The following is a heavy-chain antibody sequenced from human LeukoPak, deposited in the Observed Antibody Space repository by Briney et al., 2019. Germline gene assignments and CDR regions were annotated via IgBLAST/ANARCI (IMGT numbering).Heavy chain of an antibody. Sequence: GGSLRLSCVASGFTFSSYWMHWVRQAPGKGLEWVSAISGSGDSTYYADSVKGRFTISRDNSKNTLYLQMNSLRAEDTAVYYCSKGGVVHAFDIWGQGTMVTVSS. D-gene: IGHD2-15*01. V-gene: IGHV3-23*01. CDR2: ISGSGDST. CDR3: SKGGVVHAFDI. CDR1: GFTFSSYW. J-gene: IGHJ3*02.